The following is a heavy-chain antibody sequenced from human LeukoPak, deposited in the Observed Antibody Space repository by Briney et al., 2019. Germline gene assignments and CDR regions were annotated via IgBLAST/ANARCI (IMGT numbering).Heavy chain of an antibody. V-gene: IGHV6-1*01. CDR1: GDSVSSNSAA. J-gene: IGHJ3*02. CDR2: TYYRSKWYN. CDR3: AREGGHSSSRQYAFDI. Sequence: SQTLSLTCAISGDSVSSNSAAWNWIRQSPSRGLEWLGRTYYRSKWYNDYAVSVKSRITINPDTSKNQFSLQLNSVTPEDTAVYYCAREGGHSSSRQYAFDIWGQGTMVTVSS. D-gene: IGHD6-13*01.